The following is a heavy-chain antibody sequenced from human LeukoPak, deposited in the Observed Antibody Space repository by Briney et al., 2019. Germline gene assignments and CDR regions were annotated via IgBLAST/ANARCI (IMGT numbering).Heavy chain of an antibody. CDR2: TNPNSGGT. J-gene: IGHJ4*02. V-gene: IGHV1-2*02. D-gene: IGHD2-15*01. CDR1: GYTFTGYY. CDR3: ARGFLVAADRLDS. Sequence: GASVKVSCKASGYTFTGYYMHWVRQAPGQGVEWMGWTNPNSGGTNYAQKFRGRVTMTRDTSISTAYMELTRLRSDDTAVYYCARGFLVAADRLDSWGQGTLVTVSS.